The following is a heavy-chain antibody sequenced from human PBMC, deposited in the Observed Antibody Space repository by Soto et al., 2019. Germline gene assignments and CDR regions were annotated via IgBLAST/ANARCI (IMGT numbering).Heavy chain of an antibody. J-gene: IGHJ4*02. D-gene: IGHD3-22*01. CDR2: ISYDGSNK. CDR3: AKDHPLYYYDSSGYYKTPDY. V-gene: IGHV3-30*18. CDR1: GFTFSSYG. Sequence: PGGSLRLSCAASGFTFSSYGMHWVRQAPGKGLEWVAVISYDGSNKYYADSVKGRFTISRDNSKNTLYLQMNSLRAEDTAVYYCAKDHPLYYYDSSGYYKTPDYWGQGTLVTVSS.